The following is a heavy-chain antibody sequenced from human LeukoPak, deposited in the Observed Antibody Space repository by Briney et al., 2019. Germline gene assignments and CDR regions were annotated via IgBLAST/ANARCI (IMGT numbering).Heavy chain of an antibody. V-gene: IGHV3-74*01. D-gene: IGHD3-10*01. CDR1: GFTLSNYW. CDR3: GFLYYYGQRNYMDV. CDR2: VNIDGSST. J-gene: IGHJ6*03. Sequence: GGSLRLSCAASGFTLSNYWMHWVRQAPGKGLVWVSRVNIDGSSTNYADSVKGRFTISRDNSKNTLYLQMNSLRAEDTAVYYCGFLYYYGQRNYMDVWGKGTTVTISS.